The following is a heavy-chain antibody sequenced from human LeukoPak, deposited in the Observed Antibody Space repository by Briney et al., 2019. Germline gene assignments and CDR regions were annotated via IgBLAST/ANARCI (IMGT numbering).Heavy chain of an antibody. V-gene: IGHV3-23*01. CDR3: AKDRPRGATRGLTKGPFDY. D-gene: IGHD5-24*01. CDR2: ISGSGGST. Sequence: GGSLRLSCAASGFTFSSYAMSWVRQAPGKGLEWVSAISGSGGSTYYADSVKGRFTISRDNSKNTLYLQMNSLRAEDTAVYYCAKDRPRGATRGLTKGPFDYWGQGTLVTVSS. CDR1: GFTFSSYA. J-gene: IGHJ4*02.